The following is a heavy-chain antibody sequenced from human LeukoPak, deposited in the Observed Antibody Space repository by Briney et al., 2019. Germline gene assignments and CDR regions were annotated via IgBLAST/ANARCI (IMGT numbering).Heavy chain of an antibody. CDR3: ARDGYCSSTSCYRDAFDI. CDR2: ISSTGGTI. J-gene: IGHJ3*02. V-gene: IGHV3-48*01. D-gene: IGHD2-2*03. CDR1: GFTFSSNS. Sequence: GGSLRLSCAASGFTFSSNSMNWVRQAPGKGLEWVSYISSTGGTIYYADSMKGRFTISRDNAKNSLFLQMNSLRAEDTAVYYCARDGYCSSTSCYRDAFDIWGQGTMVTVSS.